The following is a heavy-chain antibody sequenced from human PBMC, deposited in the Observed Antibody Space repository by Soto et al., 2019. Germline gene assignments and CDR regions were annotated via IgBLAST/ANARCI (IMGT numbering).Heavy chain of an antibody. CDR1: GGTFSSYA. D-gene: IGHD5-12*01. J-gene: IGHJ4*02. CDR3: ARRVRGYSGYEDFDY. Sequence: ASVKVSCKASGGTFSSYAISWVRQAPGQGLEWMGGIIPIFGTANYAQKFQGRVTITADESTSTAYMELSSLRSEDTAVYYCARRVRGYSGYEDFDYWGQGTLVTVSS. CDR2: IIPIFGTA. V-gene: IGHV1-69*13.